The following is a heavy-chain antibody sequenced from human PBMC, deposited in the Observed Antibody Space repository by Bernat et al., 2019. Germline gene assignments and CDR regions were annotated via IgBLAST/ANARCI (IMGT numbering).Heavy chain of an antibody. CDR2: INYSRNT. D-gene: IGHD6-6*01. CDR1: GGSISSGGYY. Sequence: VQLQESGPGLVKPSHTLSLTCTVSGGSISSGGYYWSWIPQHPGKGLVWIGYINYSRNTYYNPTLKSRITISVEKSKNQFSMKLTSVTAADTAVYYCAGGSRSSVLGFDYWGQGTLVTVSS. CDR3: AGGSRSSVLGFDY. J-gene: IGHJ4*02. V-gene: IGHV4-31*03.